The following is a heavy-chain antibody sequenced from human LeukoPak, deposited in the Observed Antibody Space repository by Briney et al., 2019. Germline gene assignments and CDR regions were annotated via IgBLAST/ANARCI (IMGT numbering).Heavy chain of an antibody. V-gene: IGHV4-39*01. CDR1: GGSISSSSYY. D-gene: IGHD3-16*01. CDR2: IYYSGST. Sequence: SETLSLTCTVSGGSISSSSYYWGWIRQPPGKGLEWIGSIYYSGSTYYNPSLKSRVTISVDTSKNQFSLKLSSVTAADTAVYYCVLGEWSLFDYWGQGTLVTVSS. J-gene: IGHJ4*02. CDR3: VLGEWSLFDY.